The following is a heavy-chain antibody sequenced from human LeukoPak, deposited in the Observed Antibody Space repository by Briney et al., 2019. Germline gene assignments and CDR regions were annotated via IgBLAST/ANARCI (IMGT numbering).Heavy chain of an antibody. V-gene: IGHV3-23*01. CDR1: GFTFSSYA. J-gene: IGHJ4*02. CDR3: AKPDIVATITPFDY. D-gene: IGHD5-12*01. Sequence: GGALRLSCAASGFTFSSYAMSWVRQAPGKVREWVSAINGSGGSTYYADSVKGGFTISIDNSKNTLSLQMNSLRAEDTAVYYCAKPDIVATITPFDYWGQGTLVTVSS. CDR2: INGSGGST.